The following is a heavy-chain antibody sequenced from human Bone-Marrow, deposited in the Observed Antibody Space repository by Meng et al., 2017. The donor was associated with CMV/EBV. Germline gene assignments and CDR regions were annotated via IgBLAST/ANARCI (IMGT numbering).Heavy chain of an antibody. CDR1: GYTFTSYG. V-gene: IGHV1-18*01. CDR2: ISAYNGNT. J-gene: IGHJ3*02. D-gene: IGHD5-24*01. CDR3: ASVATIYDAFDI. Sequence: ASVKVSCKASGYTFTSYGISWVRQAPGQGLEWMGWISAYNGNTNYAQKFQGRVTITTDESTSTAYMELSSLRSEDTAVYYCASVATIYDAFDIWGQGPRVT.